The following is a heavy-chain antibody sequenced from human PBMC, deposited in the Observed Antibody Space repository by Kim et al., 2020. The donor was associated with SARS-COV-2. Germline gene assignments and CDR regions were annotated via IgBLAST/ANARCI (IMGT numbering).Heavy chain of an antibody. J-gene: IGHJ4*02. CDR3: ARARYYDILTGYYIFDY. Sequence: LKGRVTISVDTSKNQFSLKLSSVTAADTAVYYCARARYYDILTGYYIFDYWGQGTLVTVSS. V-gene: IGHV4-34*01. D-gene: IGHD3-9*01.